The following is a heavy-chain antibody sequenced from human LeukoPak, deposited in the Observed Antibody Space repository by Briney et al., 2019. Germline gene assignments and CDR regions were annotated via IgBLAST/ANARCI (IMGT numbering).Heavy chain of an antibody. J-gene: IGHJ6*03. D-gene: IGHD4-17*01. CDR3: ARDLPYGDYILGYYMDV. CDR1: RFTFSSYG. Sequence: GGSLRLSCAASRFTFSSYGMHWVRQAPGKGLEWVAFIRYDGINKYYADSVKGRFTISRDNSKNTLFLQVNSLRAEDTAVYYCARDLPYGDYILGYYMDVWGKGTTVTVSS. CDR2: IRYDGINK. V-gene: IGHV3-30*02.